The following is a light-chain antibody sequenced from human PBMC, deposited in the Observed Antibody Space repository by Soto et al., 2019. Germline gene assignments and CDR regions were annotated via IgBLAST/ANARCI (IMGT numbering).Light chain of an antibody. V-gene: IGKV3-11*01. CDR2: DAS. Sequence: EIVMTQSPATLSLSPWERATLSCRASQSVSSYLAWYQQKPGQAPRLLIYDASSRATGIPARFSGSGAGTDFPLTISSLEPEDFEVYYCQQYGSSGTFGQGTKVDIK. J-gene: IGKJ1*01. CDR3: QQYGSSGT. CDR1: QSVSSY.